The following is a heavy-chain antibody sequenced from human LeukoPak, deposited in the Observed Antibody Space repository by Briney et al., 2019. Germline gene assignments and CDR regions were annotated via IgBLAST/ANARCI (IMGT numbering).Heavy chain of an antibody. CDR3: ARVKSPYYDFWSGYYNYYYYMDV. V-gene: IGHV3-11*04. Sequence: GGSLRLSCAASGFTFSDYYMSWIRQAPGKGLEWVSYISSSGSTIYYADSVKGRFTISRDNAKNSLYLQMNSLRAEDTAVYYCARVKSPYYDFWSGYYNYYYYMDVWGKGTAVTVSS. J-gene: IGHJ6*03. D-gene: IGHD3-3*01. CDR1: GFTFSDYY. CDR2: ISSSGSTI.